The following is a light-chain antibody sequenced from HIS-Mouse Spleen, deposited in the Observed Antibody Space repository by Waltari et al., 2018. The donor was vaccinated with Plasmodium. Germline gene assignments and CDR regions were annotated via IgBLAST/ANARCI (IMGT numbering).Light chain of an antibody. CDR3: CSYAGSSTWV. CDR1: SSAVGSYNL. Sequence: QSALTQPASVSGSPGQSITISCTGTSSAVGSYNLVSWYQQHPGKAPKLRIYEGSKRPPGGFNRFSGSKSGNTASLTISGLQAEDEADYYCCSYAGSSTWVFGGGTKLTVL. V-gene: IGLV2-23*01. CDR2: EGS. J-gene: IGLJ3*02.